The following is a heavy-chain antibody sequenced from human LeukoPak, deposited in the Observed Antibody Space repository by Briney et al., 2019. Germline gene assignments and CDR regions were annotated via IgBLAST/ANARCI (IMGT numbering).Heavy chain of an antibody. CDR2: ISPSSSTI. J-gene: IGHJ4*02. CDR3: ARGHTPFGSGCTAAY. CDR1: GFTFSSYG. V-gene: IGHV3-48*01. Sequence: GGSLRLSCAASGFTFSSYGMNWVRQAPGKGLEWVSYISPSSSTIYYADSGKGRFTISRDNAKNSLYLQMNSLRAEDTAVNYCARGHTPFGSGCTAAYWGQGTLVTVSS. D-gene: IGHD6-19*01.